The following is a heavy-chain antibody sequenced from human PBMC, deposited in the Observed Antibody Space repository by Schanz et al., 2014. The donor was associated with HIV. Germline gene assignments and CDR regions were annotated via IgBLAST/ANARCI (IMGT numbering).Heavy chain of an antibody. D-gene: IGHD3-22*01. V-gene: IGHV3-23*04. J-gene: IGHJ4*02. Sequence: EVQLVESGGGLIKPGGSLRLSCAASGFTFSDAWMTWVRQAPGKGLEWVSSISESGGRSYYADSVNGRFTISRDNSKNTLYLQMTTLRTEDTAVYYCAKPEYDSRGNSQSHFDSWGQGTLVTVSS. CDR1: GFTFSDAW. CDR2: ISESGGRS. CDR3: AKPEYDSRGNSQSHFDS.